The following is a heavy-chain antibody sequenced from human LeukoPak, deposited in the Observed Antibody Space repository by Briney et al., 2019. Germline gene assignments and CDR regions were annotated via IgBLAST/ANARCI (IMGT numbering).Heavy chain of an antibody. CDR2: ILNSGTTT. V-gene: IGHV3-48*03. J-gene: IGHJ4*02. Sequence: LSLTCTVSGGSISSSSYYWGWVRQAPGKGLEWVSYILNSGTTTYYADSVKGRFTISRDNAKNSLYLQMNSLRAEDTGVYYCARDPPDYWGQGILVTVSS. CDR3: ARDPPDY. CDR1: GGSISSSSYY.